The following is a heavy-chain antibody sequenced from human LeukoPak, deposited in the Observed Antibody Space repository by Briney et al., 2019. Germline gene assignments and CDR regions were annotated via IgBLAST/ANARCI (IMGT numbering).Heavy chain of an antibody. V-gene: IGHV4-39*01. CDR2: ISYSGTT. Sequence: SETLSLTCIVSGGSLNSPNYYWGWIRQPPGKGLEWIGTISYSGTTYYNPSLKSRVTISLDTSKNQFSLRLSSVTAADTAVYYCASRAGTTGKFDYWGQGTLVTVSS. D-gene: IGHD1-7*01. CDR1: GGSLNSPNYY. J-gene: IGHJ4*02. CDR3: ASRAGTTGKFDY.